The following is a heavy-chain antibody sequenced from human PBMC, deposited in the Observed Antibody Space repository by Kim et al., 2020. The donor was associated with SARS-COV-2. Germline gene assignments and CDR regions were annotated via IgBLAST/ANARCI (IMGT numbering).Heavy chain of an antibody. Sequence: GGSLRLSCAASGFTVSSNYMSWVRQAPGKGLEWVSVIYSGGSTYYADSVKGRFTISRDNSKNTLYLQMNSLRAEDTAVYYCARPMVRGARAFDIWGQGTMVTVSS. CDR1: GFTVSSNY. CDR2: IYSGGST. J-gene: IGHJ3*02. CDR3: ARPMVRGARAFDI. D-gene: IGHD3-10*01. V-gene: IGHV3-53*01.